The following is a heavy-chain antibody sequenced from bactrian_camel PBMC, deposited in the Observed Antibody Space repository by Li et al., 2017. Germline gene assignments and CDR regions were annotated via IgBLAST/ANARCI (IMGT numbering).Heavy chain of an antibody. Sequence: HVQLVESGGGFVQPGGSLRLSCAASAFTFTRDYMAWVRQAPGKEREGVARITNRGRTTYADSVKGRFTISQDNAGNTAYLQMNSLKPSDTAVYYCLAARPRTWLYGVPLLMCPSVTYEYSYWGQGTQVTV. CDR3: LAARPRTWLYGVPLLMCPSVTYEYSY. D-gene: IGHD6*01. V-gene: IGHV3S53*01. CDR2: ITNRGRT. CDR1: AFTFTRDY. J-gene: IGHJ4*01.